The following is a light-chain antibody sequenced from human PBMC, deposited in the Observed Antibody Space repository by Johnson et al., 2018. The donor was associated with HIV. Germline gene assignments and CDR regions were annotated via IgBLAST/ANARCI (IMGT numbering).Light chain of an antibody. J-gene: IGLJ1*01. CDR2: RNN. CDR1: SSNIGSNT. CDR3: AAWDDSLNASV. Sequence: SVLTQPPSASGTPGQRVTISCFGSSSNIGSNTVNWYQQLPGTAPKLLIYRNNQRPSGVPDRFSGSKSGTSASLAISGLQAEDEAVYDCAAWDDSLNASVFGTGTKVPVL. V-gene: IGLV1-44*01.